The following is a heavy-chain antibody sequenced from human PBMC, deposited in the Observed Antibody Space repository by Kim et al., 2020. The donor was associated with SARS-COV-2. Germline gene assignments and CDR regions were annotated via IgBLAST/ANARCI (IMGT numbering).Heavy chain of an antibody. CDR1: GFTFRTYW. CDR2: INQDGSEK. J-gene: IGHJ5*01. V-gene: IGHV3-7*01. CDR3: ARESVVTGCFDS. D-gene: IGHD3-22*01. Sequence: GGSLRLSCAASGFTFRTYWMTWVRQAPGKGLEWVANINQDGSEKYYVGSVKGRFTISRDNAENSLYLQMNSLRGEDTAMYYCARESVVTGCFDSWGQGTLVTVSS.